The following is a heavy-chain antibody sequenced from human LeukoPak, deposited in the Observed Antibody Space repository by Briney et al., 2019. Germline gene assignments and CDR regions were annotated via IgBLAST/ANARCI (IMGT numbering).Heavy chain of an antibody. V-gene: IGHV3-74*01. Sequence: GGSLRLSCTASGFTFNNYWMHWVRQAPGKGLVWVSRIKSDGSSTNYADSVKGRFTISRDNAKNTLYLQMNSLRAGDTAVYYCARDTDCGGDCYAVHDAFDIWGQGTMVTVSS. D-gene: IGHD2-21*01. CDR3: ARDTDCGGDCYAVHDAFDI. CDR1: GFTFNNYW. CDR2: IKSDGSST. J-gene: IGHJ3*02.